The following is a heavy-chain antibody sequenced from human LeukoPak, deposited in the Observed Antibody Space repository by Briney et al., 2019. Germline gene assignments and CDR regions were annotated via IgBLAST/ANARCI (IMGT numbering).Heavy chain of an antibody. CDR3: AKDRGALVVVGSRYFDN. J-gene: IGHJ4*02. V-gene: IGHV3-23*01. Sequence: GGSLRLSCAASGFTFSTYAMSWVRQAPGKGLEWVSGISNSGDRTYYADSVKGRFTISRDNSKNTLLLQMNGLRADDTAVYYCAKDRGALVVVGSRYFDNWGQGTLVSVSS. CDR2: ISNSGDRT. CDR1: GFTFSTYA. D-gene: IGHD2-15*01.